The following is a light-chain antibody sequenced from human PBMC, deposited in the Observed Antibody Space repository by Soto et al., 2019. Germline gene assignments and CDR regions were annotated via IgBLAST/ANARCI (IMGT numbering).Light chain of an antibody. V-gene: IGLV1-44*01. CDR1: SSNIGSNT. J-gene: IGLJ2*01. CDR2: SNN. CDR3: AAWDDSLNGPV. Sequence: QSVLTQPPSASGTPGQRVTISCSGSSSNIGSNTVNWYQQLPGTAPKLLIYSNNRRPSGVPDRFSGFKSGTSASLAISGLQSEDEAEYYCAAWDDSLNGPVFGGGTKLTVL.